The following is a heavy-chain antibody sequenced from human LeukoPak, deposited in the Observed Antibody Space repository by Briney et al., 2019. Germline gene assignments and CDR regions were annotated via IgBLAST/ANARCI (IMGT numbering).Heavy chain of an antibody. Sequence: GGSLRLSCAASGFTFSSYAMSWVRQAPGKGLEWVSAISGSGGSTYCADSVKGRFTISRDNSKNTLYLQMNSLRAEDTAVYYCAKDRFGVVMTFDYWGQGTLVTVSS. V-gene: IGHV3-23*01. CDR2: ISGSGGST. CDR1: GFTFSSYA. D-gene: IGHD3-3*01. J-gene: IGHJ4*02. CDR3: AKDRFGVVMTFDY.